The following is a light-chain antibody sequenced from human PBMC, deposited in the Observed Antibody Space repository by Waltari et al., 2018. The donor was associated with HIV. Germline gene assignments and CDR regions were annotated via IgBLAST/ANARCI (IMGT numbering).Light chain of an antibody. Sequence: QSVLTQPPSASGTPGQRVTIACSGSSSNIGRNDGYWYQQLPGTAPKLLIYRNNQRPSGVPDRFSGSKSGTSASLAISGLRSEDEADYYCAAWNDSLSGYVFGTGTKVTV. CDR2: RNN. J-gene: IGLJ1*01. V-gene: IGLV1-47*01. CDR3: AAWNDSLSGYV. CDR1: SSNIGRND.